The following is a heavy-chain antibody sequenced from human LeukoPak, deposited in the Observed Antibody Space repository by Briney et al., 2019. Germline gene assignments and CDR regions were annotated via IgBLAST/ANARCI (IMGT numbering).Heavy chain of an antibody. CDR3: ARYYDFWSDVPLINYYYGMDV. V-gene: IGHV4-61*02. D-gene: IGHD3-3*01. Sequence: PSQTLSLTCTVSGGSISSGSYYWSWIRQPAGKGLEWIGRIYTSGSTNYNPSLKSRVTISVDTSKNQFSLKLSSVTAADTAVYYCARYYDFWSDVPLINYYYGMDVWGQGTTVTVSS. CDR1: GGSISSGSYY. J-gene: IGHJ6*02. CDR2: IYTSGST.